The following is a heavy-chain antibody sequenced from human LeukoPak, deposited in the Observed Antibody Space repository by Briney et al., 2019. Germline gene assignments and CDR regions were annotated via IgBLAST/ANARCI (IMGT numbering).Heavy chain of an antibody. Sequence: SETLSLTCSVSGYSISSDCYWAWIRQPPGQGLEWIGGIYHSGYTYYYPSLKSRVTLPVDTSKNQFSLRLSSVTAADTAVYYCARAPRDSNGYYMRSFDSWGQGTLVIVSS. D-gene: IGHD3-22*01. CDR3: ARAPRDSNGYYMRSFDS. J-gene: IGHJ4*02. V-gene: IGHV4-38-2*02. CDR1: GYSISSDCY. CDR2: IYHSGYT.